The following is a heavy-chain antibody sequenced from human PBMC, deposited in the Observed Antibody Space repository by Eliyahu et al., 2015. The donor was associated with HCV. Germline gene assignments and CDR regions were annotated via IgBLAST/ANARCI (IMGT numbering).Heavy chain of an antibody. D-gene: IGHD1-26*01. CDR2: XSSSSSYI. V-gene: IGHV3-21*01. CDR3: ARESGGDGSYYVGWGSDAFDI. J-gene: IGHJ3*02. Sequence: EVQLVESGGGLVKPGGSLRLSCXASGFTFSXXTMXXVRQAPGKGLEXVSSXSSSSSYIYYADSVKGRFTISRDNAKNSLYLQMNSLRAEDTAVYYCARESGGDGSYYVGWGSDAFDIWGQGTMVTVSS. CDR1: GFTFSXXT.